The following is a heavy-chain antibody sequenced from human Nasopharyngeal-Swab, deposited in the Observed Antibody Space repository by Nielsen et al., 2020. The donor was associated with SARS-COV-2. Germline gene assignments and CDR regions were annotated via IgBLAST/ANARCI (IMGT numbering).Heavy chain of an antibody. J-gene: IGHJ4*02. CDR3: ARFSSGWYENYFDY. V-gene: IGHV4-39*01. CDR2: IYYSGST. D-gene: IGHD6-19*01. CDR1: GGSISSSSYY. Sequence: GSLRPSCTVSGGSISSSSYYWGWIRQPPGKGLEWIGSIYYSGSTYYNPSLKSRVTISVDTSKNQFSLKLSSVTAADTAVYYCARFSSGWYENYFDYWGQGTLVTVSS.